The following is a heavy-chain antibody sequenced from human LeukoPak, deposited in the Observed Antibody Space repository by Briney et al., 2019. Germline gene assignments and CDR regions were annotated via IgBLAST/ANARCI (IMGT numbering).Heavy chain of an antibody. CDR1: GYTFTGYY. D-gene: IGHD6-6*01. J-gene: IGHJ4*02. V-gene: IGHV1-2*02. Sequence: GASVKVSCKASGYTFTGYYMHWVRQAPGQGLEWMGWINPNSGGTNYAQKFQGRVTMTRDTSISTAYMELSRLRSDDTAVYYCASWRVSIAARRGGFDYWGQGTLVTVSS. CDR2: INPNSGGT. CDR3: ASWRVSIAARRGGFDY.